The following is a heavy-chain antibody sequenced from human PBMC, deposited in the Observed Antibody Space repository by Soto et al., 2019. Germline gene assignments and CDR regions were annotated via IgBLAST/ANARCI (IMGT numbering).Heavy chain of an antibody. V-gene: IGHV3-15*01. J-gene: IGHJ6*02. CDR3: TFHRGFYYYGMDV. CDR2: IKSKTDGGTT. Sequence: EVQLVESGGGLVKPGGSLRLSCAASGFTFSNAWMSWVRQAPGKGLEWVGRIKSKTDGGTTDYAAPVKGRFTISRDDSKNTLYLLMNSLKTEDTAVYYCTFHRGFYYYGMDVWGQGTTVTVSS. CDR1: GFTFSNAW.